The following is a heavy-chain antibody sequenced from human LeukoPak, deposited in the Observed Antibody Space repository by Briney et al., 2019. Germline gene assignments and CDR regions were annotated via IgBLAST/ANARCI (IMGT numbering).Heavy chain of an antibody. CDR3: ARAPYYYDMGFDY. CDR2: IYTSGST. CDR1: GGSISSGSYY. J-gene: IGHJ4*02. Sequence: PSETLSLTCTVSGGSISSGSYYWSWIRQPAGKGLEWIGRIYTSGSTNYNPSLKSRVTISVDTSKNQFSLKLSSVTAADTAVYYCARAPYYYDMGFDYWGQGTLVTVSS. D-gene: IGHD3-22*01. V-gene: IGHV4-61*02.